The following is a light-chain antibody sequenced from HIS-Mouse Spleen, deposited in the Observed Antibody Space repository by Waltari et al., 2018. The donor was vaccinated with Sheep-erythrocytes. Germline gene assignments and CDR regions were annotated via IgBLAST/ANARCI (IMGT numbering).Light chain of an antibody. CDR1: SSNIGNNS. CDR2: DNN. V-gene: IGLV1-51*01. J-gene: IGLJ2*01. Sequence: QSVLTQPPSVSAAPGQKVTISCSGSSSNIGNNSLPWYQQRPGTAPKLLIYDNNKRPSGIPDRFSGSKSGTSATLGITGLQTGDEADYYCGTWDSSLSAGVFGGGTKLTVL. CDR3: GTWDSSLSAGV.